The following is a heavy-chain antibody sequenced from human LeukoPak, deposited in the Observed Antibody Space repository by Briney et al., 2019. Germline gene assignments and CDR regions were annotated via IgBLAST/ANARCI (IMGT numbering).Heavy chain of an antibody. V-gene: IGHV4-30-4*08. CDR1: GGSISSGDYY. CDR2: IYYSGST. CDR3: ARDGGGLLFDP. J-gene: IGHJ5*02. Sequence: TTSQTQSLTCTVSGGSISSGDYYWNWIRQPPGKGLEWIGYIYYSGSTYYNPSLRSRVTISVDTSNNHFSLKLSSVTAADTAVYYCARDGGGLLFDPWGQGTLVTVSS. D-gene: IGHD2-21*02.